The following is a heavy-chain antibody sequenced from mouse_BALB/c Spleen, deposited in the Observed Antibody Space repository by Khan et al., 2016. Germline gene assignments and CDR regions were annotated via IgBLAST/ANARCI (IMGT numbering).Heavy chain of an antibody. CDR1: GYSITSDYA. CDR2: ISYSGST. V-gene: IGHV3-2*02. CDR3: ARSDYGDKEAMDY. Sequence: EVQLQESGPGLVKPSQSLSLTCTVTGYSITSDYAWNWIRQFPGNRLEWMGYISYSGSTSYNPSLKSRISITRATSKNQFFLQLNSLTSEDTATYDWARSDYGDKEAMDYWGQGASVTVSS. J-gene: IGHJ4*01. D-gene: IGHD1-1*01.